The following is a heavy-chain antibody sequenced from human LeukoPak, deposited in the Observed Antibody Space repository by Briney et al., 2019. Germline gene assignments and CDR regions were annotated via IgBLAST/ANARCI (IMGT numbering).Heavy chain of an antibody. D-gene: IGHD5-12*01. Sequence: PGGSLRLSCAASGFTFSSYSMNWVRQAPGKGLEWVSSISSSSSYIYYADSVKGRFTISRDNAKNSLYLQMNSLRAEDTAVYYCARDRGGYSGYDSDAFDIWGQGTMVTVSS. CDR3: ARDRGGYSGYDSDAFDI. CDR1: GFTFSSYS. J-gene: IGHJ3*02. CDR2: ISSSSSYI. V-gene: IGHV3-21*01.